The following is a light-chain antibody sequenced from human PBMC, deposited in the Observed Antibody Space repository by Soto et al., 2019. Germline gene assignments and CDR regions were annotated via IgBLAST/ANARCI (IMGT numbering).Light chain of an antibody. Sequence: EIVLTQSPGTLSVSPGERATLSCRASQSVGSKLAWYRQAPGQAPRLLIYGASTRATVTPARFSGSGAGTDFTLTISNLEPVDFAVYYCKQYGSSFATFGQGTQVE. CDR2: GAS. V-gene: IGKV3-20*01. CDR1: QSVGSK. CDR3: KQYGSSFAT. J-gene: IGKJ1*01.